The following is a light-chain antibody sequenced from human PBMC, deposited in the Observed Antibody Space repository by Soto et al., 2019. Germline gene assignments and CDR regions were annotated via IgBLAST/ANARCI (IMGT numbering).Light chain of an antibody. CDR1: SSDVGGFKY. V-gene: IGLV2-14*01. J-gene: IGLJ3*02. CDR2: EAS. Sequence: QSVLTQPASVSGSPGQSITISCTGTSSDVGGFKYVSWYQQHPGKAPKLMIYEASNRPSGVSDRFSGSKFGNTASLTIYGLQAEDEADYYCSSYTSRTTWVFGGGTKLTVL. CDR3: SSYTSRTTWV.